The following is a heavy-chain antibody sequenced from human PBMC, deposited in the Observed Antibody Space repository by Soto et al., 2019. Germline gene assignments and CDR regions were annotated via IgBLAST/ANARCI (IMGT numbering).Heavy chain of an antibody. CDR3: ARELSATIGAFDI. CDR1: GFTFSSYS. V-gene: IGHV3-21*01. Sequence: GGSLRLSCAASGFTFSSYSMNWVRQAPGKGLEWVSSISSSSSYIYYADSVKGRFTISRDNAKNSLYLQMNSLRAEDTAVYSCARELSATIGAFDIWGQGTMVTVSS. J-gene: IGHJ3*02. D-gene: IGHD5-12*01. CDR2: ISSSSSYI.